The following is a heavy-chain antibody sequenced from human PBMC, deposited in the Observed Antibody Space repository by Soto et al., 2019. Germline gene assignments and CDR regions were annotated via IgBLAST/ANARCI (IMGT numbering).Heavy chain of an antibody. CDR1: GGSISSYY. V-gene: IGHV4-59*01. Sequence: SETLSLTCTVSGGSISSYYWSWIRQPPGKGLEWIGYIYYSGSTNYNPSLKSRVTISVDTSKNQFSLKLSSVTAADTAVYYCARAAPPSFWSGYYDYWGQGTLVTVSS. D-gene: IGHD3-3*01. CDR2: IYYSGST. J-gene: IGHJ4*02. CDR3: ARAAPPSFWSGYYDY.